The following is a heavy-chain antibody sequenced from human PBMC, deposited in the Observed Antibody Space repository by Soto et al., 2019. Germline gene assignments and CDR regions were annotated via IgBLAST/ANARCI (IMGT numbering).Heavy chain of an antibody. V-gene: IGHV3-23*01. J-gene: IGHJ3*02. CDR3: AKEDDAWTNGHFDI. CDR1: GFTFSSYD. Sequence: EVQLLESGGGWVQPGGSLRLSCAASGFTFSSYDMSWVRQAPGKGLEWVSAISGSGGSAYYPDSVKGRFTISRDNSKNTLYVQMNSLRSEDTAIYYCAKEDDAWTNGHFDIWGQGTLVTVSS. CDR2: ISGSGGSA. D-gene: IGHD2-8*01.